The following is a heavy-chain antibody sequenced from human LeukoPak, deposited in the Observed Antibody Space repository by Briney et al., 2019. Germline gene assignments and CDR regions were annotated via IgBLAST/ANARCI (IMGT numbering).Heavy chain of an antibody. CDR3: ARGGYDQNFDY. Sequence: GSLRLSCAASGFTFSSYSMNWVRQAPGKGLEWVSYISSSSSTIYYADSVKGRFTISRDNAKNSLYLQMNSLRAEDTAVYYCARGGYDQNFDYWGQGTLVTVSS. CDR1: GFTFSSYS. J-gene: IGHJ4*02. V-gene: IGHV3-48*04. D-gene: IGHD5-12*01. CDR2: ISSSSSTI.